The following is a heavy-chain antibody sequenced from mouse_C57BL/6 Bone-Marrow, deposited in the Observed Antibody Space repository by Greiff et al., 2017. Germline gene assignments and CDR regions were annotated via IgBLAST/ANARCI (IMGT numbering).Heavy chain of an antibody. CDR3: ASPINYYGYFDD. CDR2: ISSGGSYT. J-gene: IGHJ2*01. D-gene: IGHD1-1*01. Sequence: EVQLVESGGDLVKPGGSLKLSCAASGFTFSSYGMSWVRQTPDKRLEWVATISSGGSYTYYPDSVKGRFTISRDNATNTLYLQLSSLKSEDNAMYYCASPINYYGYFDDWGKGTTLTVSS. CDR1: GFTFSSYG. V-gene: IGHV5-6*01.